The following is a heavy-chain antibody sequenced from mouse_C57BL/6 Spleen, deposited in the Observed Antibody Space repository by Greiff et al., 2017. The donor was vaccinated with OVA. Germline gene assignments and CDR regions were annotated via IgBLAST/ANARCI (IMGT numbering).Heavy chain of an antibody. Sequence: VQLVESGGGLVKPGGSLKLSCAASGFTFSDYGMYWVRQAPEKGLEWVAYISSGSSTIYYADTVKGRFTISRDNAKNTLFLQMTSLRSEDTAMYYCARDYYGSSPYAMDYWGQGTSVTVSS. J-gene: IGHJ4*01. D-gene: IGHD1-1*01. CDR1: GFTFSDYG. CDR2: ISSGSSTI. CDR3: ARDYYGSSPYAMDY. V-gene: IGHV5-17*01.